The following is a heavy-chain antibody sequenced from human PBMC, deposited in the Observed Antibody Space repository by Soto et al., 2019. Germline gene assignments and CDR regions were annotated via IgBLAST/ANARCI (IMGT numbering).Heavy chain of an antibody. Sequence: ASVKVSCKASGYTFTSYVISWVLQAPGQGLEWMGWISAYNGNTNYAQKLQGRVTMTTDTSTSTAYMELRSLRSDDTAVYYCAVVATITSDYYGMDVWGQGTTVTVS. CDR3: AVVATITSDYYGMDV. CDR2: ISAYNGNT. J-gene: IGHJ6*02. V-gene: IGHV1-18*01. D-gene: IGHD5-12*01. CDR1: GYTFTSYV.